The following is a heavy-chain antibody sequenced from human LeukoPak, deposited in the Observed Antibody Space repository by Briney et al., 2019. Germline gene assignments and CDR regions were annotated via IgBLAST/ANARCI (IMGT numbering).Heavy chain of an antibody. Sequence: SETLSLTCTVSGGSISSYYWSWIRQPPGKGLEWIGYIYYSGSTNYNPSLKSRVTISVDTSKNQFSLKLSSVTAADTAVYYCARHYDSSRSMDVWGQGTTVTVSS. CDR2: IYYSGST. CDR3: ARHYDSSRSMDV. D-gene: IGHD3-22*01. CDR1: GGSISSYY. V-gene: IGHV4-59*01. J-gene: IGHJ6*02.